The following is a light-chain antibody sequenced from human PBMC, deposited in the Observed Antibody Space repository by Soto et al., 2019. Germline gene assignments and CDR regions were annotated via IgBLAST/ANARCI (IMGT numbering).Light chain of an antibody. CDR1: SSNIGAGYD. J-gene: IGLJ1*01. Sequence: QSVLTQPASVSGAPGQRVTISCTGSSSNIGAGYDVHWYQQRPGTAPKLLIYVNKNRPSGVPDRFSVSKSGTSASLAITGLQPEDEADYYCQSYDSSLSVSYVFGTGTKVTVL. CDR2: VNK. CDR3: QSYDSSLSVSYV. V-gene: IGLV1-40*01.